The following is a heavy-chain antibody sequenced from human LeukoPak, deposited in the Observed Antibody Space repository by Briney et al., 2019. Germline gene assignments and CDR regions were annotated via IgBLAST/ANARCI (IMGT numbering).Heavy chain of an antibody. D-gene: IGHD7-27*01. J-gene: IGHJ5*02. CDR3: AGVLKLGIAAPTQVRFDP. CDR2: IYTSGST. V-gene: IGHV4-4*07. Sequence: PSETLSLTCTVSGGSISSYYWSWIRQPAGKGLEWIGRIYTSGSTNYNPPLKSRVTMSVDTSKNQFSLKLSSVTAADTAVYYCAGVLKLGIAAPTQVRFDPWGQGTLVTVSS. CDR1: GGSISSYY.